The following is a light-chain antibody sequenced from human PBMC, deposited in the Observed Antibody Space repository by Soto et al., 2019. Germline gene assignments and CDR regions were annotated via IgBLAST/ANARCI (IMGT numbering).Light chain of an antibody. Sequence: QSALTQPPSVSGAPGQGVTISCTGSSSNIGAGYAVHWYQQLPGKAPKLLIYGNTNRPSGVPDRFSGSKSGTSASLAITGLQAEDEADYYCQSYDSSLSASYVFGGGTKVTVL. CDR2: GNT. CDR1: SSNIGAGYA. V-gene: IGLV1-40*01. J-gene: IGLJ1*01. CDR3: QSYDSSLSASYV.